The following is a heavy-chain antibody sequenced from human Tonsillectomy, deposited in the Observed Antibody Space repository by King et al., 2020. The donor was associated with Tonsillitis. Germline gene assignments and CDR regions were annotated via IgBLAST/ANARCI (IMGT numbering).Heavy chain of an antibody. Sequence: VQLVESGGGVVQPGGSLRLSCAASGFTFSSYGMHWVRQAPGKGLEWVAFIRYDGSNKYYADSVKGRFTISRDNSKNTLYLQMNSLRAEDTAVYYCARAGSETYCGGHRFPGPFDYWGEGTLVTVSS. CDR1: GFTFSSYG. CDR2: IRYDGSNK. CDR3: ARAGSETYCGGHRFPGPFDY. J-gene: IGHJ4*02. D-gene: IGHD2-21*02. V-gene: IGHV3-30*02.